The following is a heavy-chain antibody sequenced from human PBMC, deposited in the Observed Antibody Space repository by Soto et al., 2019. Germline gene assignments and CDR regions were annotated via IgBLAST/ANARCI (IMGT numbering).Heavy chain of an antibody. D-gene: IGHD4-17*01. J-gene: IGHJ3*01. CDR2: IIGSGSDA. Sequence: GGSLRLSCXASGFTFDTYAMSWVRQAPGKGLEWVSAIIGSGSDAYHADSVKGRFTISRDNSISTLYLQMNSLRTEDTAVYYCAHPRGYGVFDAYDFWGQGAMGT. CDR3: AHPRGYGVFDAYDF. V-gene: IGHV3-23*01. CDR1: GFTFDTYA.